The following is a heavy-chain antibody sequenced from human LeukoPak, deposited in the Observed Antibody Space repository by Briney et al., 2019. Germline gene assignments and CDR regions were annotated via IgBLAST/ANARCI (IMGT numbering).Heavy chain of an antibody. CDR2: ISGSGGST. Sequence: PGGSLRLSCAASGFTFSSYAMSWVRQAPGKGLEWVSAISGSGGSTYYADSVKGRFTISRDNSKNTLYLQMDSLRAEDTAVYYCAGPLLVIKGYYFDYWGQGTLVTVSS. D-gene: IGHD1-26*01. J-gene: IGHJ4*02. V-gene: IGHV3-23*01. CDR3: AGPLLVIKGYYFDY. CDR1: GFTFSSYA.